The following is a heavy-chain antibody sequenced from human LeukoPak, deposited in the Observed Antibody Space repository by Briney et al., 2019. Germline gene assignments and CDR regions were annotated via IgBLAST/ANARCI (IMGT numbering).Heavy chain of an antibody. CDR1: GFTFSSYS. V-gene: IGHV3-21*01. CDR3: ARHGSGSLLDAFDI. J-gene: IGHJ3*02. Sequence: TGGSLRLSCAASGFTFSSYSMNWVRQAPGKGLEWASSISSSSSYIYYADSVKGRFTISRDNAKNSLYLQMNSLRAEDTAVYYCARHGSGSLLDAFDIWGQGTMVTVSS. D-gene: IGHD1-26*01. CDR2: ISSSSSYI.